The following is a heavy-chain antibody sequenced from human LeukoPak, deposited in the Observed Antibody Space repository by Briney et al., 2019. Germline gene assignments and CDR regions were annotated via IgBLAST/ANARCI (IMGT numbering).Heavy chain of an antibody. V-gene: IGHV3-53*01. Sequence: GALRLSCAVSGCTVSSNYMSWVRRAPGEGLEWVSVLYSGGNTYYADSVKGRFTISSDNSKDTLYLQMNSLRAEDTAVYYCARYDGGSGPFDYWGQGTLVTVSS. CDR3: ARYDGGSGPFDY. D-gene: IGHD3-10*01. CDR1: GCTVSSNY. CDR2: LYSGGNT. J-gene: IGHJ4*02.